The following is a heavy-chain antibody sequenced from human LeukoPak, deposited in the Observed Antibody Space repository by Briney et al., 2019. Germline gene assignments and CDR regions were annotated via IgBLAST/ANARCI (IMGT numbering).Heavy chain of an antibody. CDR2: INPSSGGT. CDR1: ENTFTVYS. D-gene: IGHD4-17*01. CDR3: ARNLPQDSGAYYFDY. V-gene: IGHV1-2*02. Sequence: ASVKVSFKASENTFTVYSIHWVRQAPGQGLEWMGWINPSSGGTNYAQRFQGRVSMTRDTSNNTVYMGLRRLKSDDTAVYYCARNLPQDSGAYYFDYWGQGSLVTVSS. J-gene: IGHJ4*02.